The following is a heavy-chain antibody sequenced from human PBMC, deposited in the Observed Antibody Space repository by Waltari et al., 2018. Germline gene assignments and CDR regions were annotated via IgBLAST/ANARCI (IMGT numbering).Heavy chain of an antibody. J-gene: IGHJ6*02. CDR3: ARDGQVRGVIWDQYYGMDV. CDR1: GFTFSSYS. V-gene: IGHV3-21*01. CDR2: ISSSSSYI. D-gene: IGHD3-10*01. Sequence: EVQLVESGGGLVKPGGSLRLSCAASGFTFSSYSMNWVRQAPGKGLEWVSSISSSSSYIEHADSVKGRFTNARDNAKNSLYLQMNSLRAEDTAVYYCARDGQVRGVIWDQYYGMDVWGQGTTVTVSS.